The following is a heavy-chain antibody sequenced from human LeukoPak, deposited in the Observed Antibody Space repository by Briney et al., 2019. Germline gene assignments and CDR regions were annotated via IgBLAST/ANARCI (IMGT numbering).Heavy chain of an antibody. J-gene: IGHJ4*02. V-gene: IGHV1-69*13. Sequence: ASVKVSCKASGGTFSSYAISWVRQAPGQGLEWMGGIIPIFGTANYAQKFQGRVTITADESTSTAYMELRSLRSEDTAVYYCARDYSNYLDYWGQGTLVTVSS. D-gene: IGHD4-11*01. CDR2: IIPIFGTA. CDR1: GGTFSSYA. CDR3: ARDYSNYLDY.